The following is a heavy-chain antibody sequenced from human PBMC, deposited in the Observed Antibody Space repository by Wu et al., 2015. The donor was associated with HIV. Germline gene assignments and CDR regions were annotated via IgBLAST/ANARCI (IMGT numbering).Heavy chain of an antibody. D-gene: IGHD3-9*01. Sequence: QVQLIQSGTEVKKPGASVKVSCKTSGYAFSTYGINWVRQAPGQGLEWMGWISPYNGKTNYAQKVQGRVTMTTDTSTSTAYMEVRSLRSDDTAVYYCARDGYDILTGYYKNDYWGQGTLVTVSS. CDR1: GYAFSTYG. CDR2: ISPYNGKT. J-gene: IGHJ4*02. CDR3: ARDGYDILTGYYKNDY. V-gene: IGHV1-18*01.